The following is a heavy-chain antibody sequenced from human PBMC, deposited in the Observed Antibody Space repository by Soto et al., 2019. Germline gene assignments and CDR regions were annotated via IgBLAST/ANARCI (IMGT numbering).Heavy chain of an antibody. CDR3: AADVIGVAGDFDH. V-gene: IGHV1-58*01. CDR2: IVVASGYS. D-gene: IGHD6-19*01. CDR1: GFTFGSSA. Sequence: LVQSGPDVKKPRTSVKVSCKTSGFTFGSSAVQWVRQVRGQRLEWIGWIVVASGYSNVAQKFQDRVSLTRDLSTNTAFMELSSLTSEDSAMYYCAADVIGVAGDFDHWGQGTLVSVSS. J-gene: IGHJ4*02.